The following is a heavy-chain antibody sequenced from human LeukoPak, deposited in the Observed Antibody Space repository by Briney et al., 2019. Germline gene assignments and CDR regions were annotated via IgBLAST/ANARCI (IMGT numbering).Heavy chain of an antibody. V-gene: IGHV4-39*01. J-gene: IGHJ5*02. CDR2: GYCTRSS. CDR3: AKSGHSYYYTPGDFS. Sequence: SETLSLTCTVSGGSVSSSSFYWGWIGQPPGKGLEWIGSGYCTRSSNYSPSHKTLLTISIDTYKNQFSLRLTSVTAADTAVYYCAKSGHSYYYTPGDFSWGQGTLVTVTS. D-gene: IGHD3-22*01. CDR1: GGSVSSSSFY.